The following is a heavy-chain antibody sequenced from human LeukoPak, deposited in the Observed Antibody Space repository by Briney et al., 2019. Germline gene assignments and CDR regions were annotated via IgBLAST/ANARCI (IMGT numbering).Heavy chain of an antibody. CDR1: GGSISISGFY. CDR3: ARSSGWRDAFDF. D-gene: IGHD6-19*01. CDR2: TYNSGNT. J-gene: IGHJ3*01. Sequence: SETLSLTCSVSGGSISISGFYWHWIRQLPGRGLEWIVYTYNSGNTYYNPSFGSRITISTDTSMNQFFLKSHSVTAADTAVYYCARSSGWRDAFDFWGRGTMVTVSS. V-gene: IGHV4-31*03.